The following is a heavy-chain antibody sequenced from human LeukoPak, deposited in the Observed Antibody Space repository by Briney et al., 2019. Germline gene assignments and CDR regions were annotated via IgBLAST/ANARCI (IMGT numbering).Heavy chain of an antibody. CDR3: AKDDRPMATMGRRYFDY. J-gene: IGHJ4*02. D-gene: IGHD5-24*01. CDR2: ISSSSSYI. CDR1: RFTFSSYS. Sequence: GGSLRLSCAASRFTFSSYSMNWVRQAPGKGLEWVSSISSSSSYIYYADSVKGRFTISRDNAKNSLYLQMNSLRAEDTAVYYCAKDDRPMATMGRRYFDYWGQGTLVTVSS. V-gene: IGHV3-21*04.